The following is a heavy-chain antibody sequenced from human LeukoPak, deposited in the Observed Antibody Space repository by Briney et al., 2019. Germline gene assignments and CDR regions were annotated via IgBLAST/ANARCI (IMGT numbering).Heavy chain of an antibody. Sequence: GGSLRLSCAASGFTFSSYSMNWVRQAPGKGLEWVAVISHDGSNKYYADSVKGRFTISRDNSKNTLYLQMNSLRAEDTAVYYCASLWELLTFFDYWGQGTLVTVSS. CDR3: ASLWELLTFFDY. V-gene: IGHV3-30*03. CDR1: GFTFSSYS. CDR2: ISHDGSNK. D-gene: IGHD1-26*01. J-gene: IGHJ4*02.